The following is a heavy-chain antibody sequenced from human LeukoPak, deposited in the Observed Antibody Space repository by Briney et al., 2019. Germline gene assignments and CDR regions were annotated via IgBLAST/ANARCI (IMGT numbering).Heavy chain of an antibody. V-gene: IGHV4-39*07. Sequence: SETLSLTCTVSGGSISSSSYYWGWIRQPPGKGLEWIGSIYYSGSTYYNPSLKSRVTISVDTSKNQFSLKLSSVTAADTAVYYCARGYDSSGRGYYFDYWGQGTLVTVSS. D-gene: IGHD3-22*01. CDR2: IYYSGST. CDR1: GGSISSSSYY. CDR3: ARGYDSSGRGYYFDY. J-gene: IGHJ4*02.